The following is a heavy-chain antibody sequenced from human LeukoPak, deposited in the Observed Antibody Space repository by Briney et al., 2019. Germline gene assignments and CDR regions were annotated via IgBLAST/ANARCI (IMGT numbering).Heavy chain of an antibody. D-gene: IGHD1-26*01. CDR1: GYSISSGYY. CDR3: ARESIRYSGSYRAYYYYYMDV. V-gene: IGHV4-38-2*02. Sequence: PSETLSLTCTVSGYSISSGYYWGWIRQPPGKGLEWIGIIYHSGRTDYNPSLKSRVTISEDTSKNQFSLKLSSVTAADTAVYYCARESIRYSGSYRAYYYYYMDVWGKGTTVTISS. J-gene: IGHJ6*03. CDR2: IYHSGRT.